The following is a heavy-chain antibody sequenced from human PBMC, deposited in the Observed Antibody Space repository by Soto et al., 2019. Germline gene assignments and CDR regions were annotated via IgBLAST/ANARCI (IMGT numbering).Heavy chain of an antibody. V-gene: IGHV3-30-3*01. J-gene: IGHJ3*02. CDR3: ARAYYYGSGTETNDAFDI. CDR2: ISYDGSNK. CDR1: GFTFSSYA. D-gene: IGHD3-10*01. Sequence: QVQLVESGGGVVQPGRSLRLSCAASGFTFSSYAMHWVRQAPGKGLEWVAVISYDGSNKYYADSVKGRFTISRDNSKNTRYLQMNSLRAEDTAVYYCARAYYYGSGTETNDAFDIWGQGTMVTVSS.